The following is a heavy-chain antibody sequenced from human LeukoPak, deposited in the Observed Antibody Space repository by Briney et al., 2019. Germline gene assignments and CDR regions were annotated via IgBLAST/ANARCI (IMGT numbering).Heavy chain of an antibody. CDR3: AWLLAYCGGDCYGGFDY. CDR2: ISYDGSNK. CDR1: GFTFSSYG. V-gene: IGHV3-30*03. Sequence: PGRSLRLSCAASGFTFSSYGMHGGRQAPGKGLEWVAVISYDGSNKYYADSVKGRFTISRDNSKNTLYLQMNSLRAEDTAVYYCAWLLAYCGGDCYGGFDYWGQGALVTVSS. D-gene: IGHD2-21*02. J-gene: IGHJ4*02.